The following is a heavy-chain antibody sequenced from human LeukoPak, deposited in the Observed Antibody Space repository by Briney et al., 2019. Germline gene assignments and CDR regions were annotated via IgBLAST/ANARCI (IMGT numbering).Heavy chain of an antibody. J-gene: IGHJ5*02. CDR3: ARGCPPLGDFWGSRHNWFDP. CDR2: INHSGST. Sequence: PSETLSLTCAVYGGSFSGYYWSWIRQPPGKGLEWIGEINHSGSTNYNPSLKSRVTISVDTSKNQFSLKLSSVTAADTAVYYCARGCPPLGDFWGSRHNWFDPWGQGTLVTVSS. CDR1: GGSFSGYY. V-gene: IGHV4-34*01. D-gene: IGHD3-3*01.